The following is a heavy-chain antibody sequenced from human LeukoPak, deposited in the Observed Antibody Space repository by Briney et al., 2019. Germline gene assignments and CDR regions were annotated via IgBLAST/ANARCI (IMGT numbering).Heavy chain of an antibody. CDR3: AKGAAAGIRGYFDY. CDR1: GFTFDDYA. Sequence: GRPLRLSCVGSGFTFDDYAMHWVQQAPGKGLEWVSAISYNRDATGYADSVKGRFTVSRDNAKNSLYLEMHSLRSEDTALYYCAKGAAAGIRGYFDYWGQGILVTVSS. D-gene: IGHD6-25*01. V-gene: IGHV3-9*01. CDR2: ISYNRDAT. J-gene: IGHJ4*02.